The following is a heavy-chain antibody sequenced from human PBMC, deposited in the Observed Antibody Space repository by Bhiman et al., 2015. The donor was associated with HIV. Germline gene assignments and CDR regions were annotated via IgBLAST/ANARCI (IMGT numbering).Heavy chain of an antibody. Sequence: QVQLVESGGGVVQPGRSLRLSCAASGFTFSSYGIHWVRQAPGKGLEWVAVISYDGNNKYYADSVKGRFTISRDNSKNTLYLQMNSLRAEDTAVYYCAKEPFPAPDYADPWYFDYWGQGTLVTVSS. CDR3: AKEPFPAPDYADPWYFDY. CDR1: GFTFSSYG. D-gene: IGHD3-16*01. CDR2: ISYDGNNK. J-gene: IGHJ4*02. V-gene: IGHV3-30*18.